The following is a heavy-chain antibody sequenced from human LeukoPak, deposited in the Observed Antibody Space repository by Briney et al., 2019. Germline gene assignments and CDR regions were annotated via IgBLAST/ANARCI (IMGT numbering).Heavy chain of an antibody. J-gene: IGHJ4*02. CDR1: GGSFSGYY. Sequence: PSETLSLTCAVYGGSFSGYYWSWIRQPPGKGLEWIGEINHSGSTNYNPSLKSRVTISVDTSKNQFSLKLSSVTAADTAVYYCARVGVYDSSGPPRYWGQGTLVTVSS. D-gene: IGHD3-22*01. CDR3: ARVGVYDSSGPPRY. V-gene: IGHV4-34*01. CDR2: INHSGST.